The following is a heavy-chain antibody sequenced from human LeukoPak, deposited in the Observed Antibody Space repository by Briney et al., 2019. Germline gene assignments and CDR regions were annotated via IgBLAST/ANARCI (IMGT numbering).Heavy chain of an antibody. CDR2: ISSSSSYI. J-gene: IGHJ3*02. CDR1: GFTFSSYS. V-gene: IGHV3-21*01. CDR3: ASDYYDSSGHQDAFDI. Sequence: PGGSLRLSCAASGFTFSSYSMNWVRQAPGKGLEWVSSISSSSSYIYYADSVKGRFTISRDNAKNSLYLQMNSLRAEDTAVYYCASDYYDSSGHQDAFDIWGQGTMVTVSS. D-gene: IGHD3-22*01.